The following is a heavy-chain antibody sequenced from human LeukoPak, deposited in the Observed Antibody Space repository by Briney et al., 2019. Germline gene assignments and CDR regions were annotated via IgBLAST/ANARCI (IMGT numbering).Heavy chain of an antibody. V-gene: IGHV4-39*07. D-gene: IGHD6-13*01. CDR2: IYYSGST. J-gene: IGHJ3*02. CDR3: ARMTAGSAFDI. Sequence: PSETLSLTCTVSGGSISSSSYYWGWIRQPPGKGLEWIGSIYYSGSTYYNPSLKSRVTISVDTSKNQFSLKLSSVTAADTAVYYCARMTAGSAFDIWGQGTMVTVSS. CDR1: GGSISSSSYY.